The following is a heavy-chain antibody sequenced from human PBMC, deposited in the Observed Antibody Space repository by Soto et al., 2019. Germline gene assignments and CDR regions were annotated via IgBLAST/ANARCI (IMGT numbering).Heavy chain of an antibody. J-gene: IGHJ6*02. V-gene: IGHV3-21*01. CDR1: GFTFSSYS. CDR2: ISSSSSYI. CDR3: ARDRFDYDFYYYYGMDV. D-gene: IGHD4-17*01. Sequence: EVQLVESGGGLVKPGGSLRLSCAASGFTFSSYSMNWVRQAPGKGLEWVSSISSSSSYIYYADSVKGRFTISRDNAKNSLYLQMNSLRAEDTAVYYCARDRFDYDFYYYYGMDVWGQGTTVTVSS.